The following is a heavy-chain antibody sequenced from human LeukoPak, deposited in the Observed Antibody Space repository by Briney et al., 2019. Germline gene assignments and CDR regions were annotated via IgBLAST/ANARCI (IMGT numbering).Heavy chain of an antibody. D-gene: IGHD3-10*01. CDR2: ISGSGGST. CDR3: AKSPSGYMVRGVHVDY. Sequence: GGSLRLSCAASGFTFSSYAMSWVRQAPGKGLEWVSAISGSGGSTYYADSVKGRFTISRDDSKNTLYLQMNSLRAEDTAVYYCAKSPSGYMVRGVHVDYWGQGTLVTVSS. J-gene: IGHJ4*02. CDR1: GFTFSSYA. V-gene: IGHV3-23*01.